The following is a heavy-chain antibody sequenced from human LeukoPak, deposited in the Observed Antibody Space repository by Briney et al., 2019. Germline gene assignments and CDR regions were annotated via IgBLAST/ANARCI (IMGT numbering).Heavy chain of an antibody. V-gene: IGHV1-45*02. D-gene: IGHD2-21*02. CDR2: ITPFNGNT. CDR3: ASALKLTAPIDY. J-gene: IGHJ4*02. CDR1: GYTFTYRY. Sequence: ASVKVSCKASGYTFTYRYLHWVRQAPGQALEWMGWITPFNGNTNYAQKFQDRVTITRDRSMSTAYMELSSLRSEDTAMYYCASALKLTAPIDYWGQGTLVTVSS.